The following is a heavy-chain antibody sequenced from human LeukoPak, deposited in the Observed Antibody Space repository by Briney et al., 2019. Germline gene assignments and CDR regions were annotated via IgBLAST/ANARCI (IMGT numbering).Heavy chain of an antibody. D-gene: IGHD6-13*01. CDR2: IGGSGGST. J-gene: IGHJ6*02. CDR1: GFTFSSYA. CDR3: AKISSWYYDYYYGMDV. V-gene: IGHV3-23*01. Sequence: GGSLRLSCAASGFTFSSYAMSWVRQAPGKGLEWVSVIGGSGGSTYYADSVKGRFTISRDNSKNTLYLQMNSLRAEDTAVYYCAKISSWYYDYYYGMDVWGQGTTVTVSS.